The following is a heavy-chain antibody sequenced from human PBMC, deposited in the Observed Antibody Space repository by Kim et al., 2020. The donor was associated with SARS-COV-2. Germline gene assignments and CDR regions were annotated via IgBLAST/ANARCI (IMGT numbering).Heavy chain of an antibody. J-gene: IGHJ5*02. Sequence: YAKSVKGKFTISREHSKHTLYLQMGSLTTEDMAVYYCAVVPAAGWFDPWGQGTLVIVSS. CDR3: AVVPAAGWFDP. V-gene: IGHV3-64*01. D-gene: IGHD2-2*01.